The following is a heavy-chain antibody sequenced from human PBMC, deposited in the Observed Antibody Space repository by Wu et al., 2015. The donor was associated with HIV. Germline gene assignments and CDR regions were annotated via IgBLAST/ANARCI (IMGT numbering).Heavy chain of an antibody. CDR3: AREGSTTGKWSNYYYGLDV. CDR1: GYTFTDYY. J-gene: IGHJ6*02. Sequence: QVQLVQSGTAVKKPGASVKVSCKASGYTFTDYYMYWVRQAPGQGLEWMGWINPNSGGTNYAQKFQGRITMTRDTSFSKAYMELSRLRSDDTAVYYCAREGSTTGKWSNYYYGLDVWGQGTTVTVSS. V-gene: IGHV1-2*02. D-gene: IGHD1-1*01. CDR2: INPNSGGT.